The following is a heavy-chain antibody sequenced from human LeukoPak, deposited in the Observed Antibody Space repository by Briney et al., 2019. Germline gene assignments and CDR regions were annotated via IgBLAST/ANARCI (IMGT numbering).Heavy chain of an antibody. CDR2: IYTSGST. CDR3: ARAGTSTSSTFAFDI. D-gene: IGHD2-2*01. CDR1: GGSISSYY. Sequence: SETLSLTCTVSGGSISSYYWSWIRQPAGKGLEWIGRIYTSGSTNYNPSLKSRVTMSVDTSKNQFSLKLSSVTAADTAVYYCARAGTSTSSTFAFDIWGQGTMVTVSS. V-gene: IGHV4-4*07. J-gene: IGHJ3*02.